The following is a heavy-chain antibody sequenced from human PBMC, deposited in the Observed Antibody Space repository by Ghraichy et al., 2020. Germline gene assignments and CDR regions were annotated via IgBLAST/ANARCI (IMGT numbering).Heavy chain of an antibody. CDR2: INPNSGGT. CDR1: GYSFTGHY. CDR3: ARYSGIYWGAFDI. J-gene: IGHJ3*02. Sequence: ASVKVSCKASGYSFTGHYMHWVRQAPGQGLEWMGWINPNSGGTNYAQKFQGRVTMTRDTSISTAYMELSRLTSDDTAVYYCARYSGIYWGAFDIWGQETMVTVSS. V-gene: IGHV1-2*02. D-gene: IGHD1-26*01.